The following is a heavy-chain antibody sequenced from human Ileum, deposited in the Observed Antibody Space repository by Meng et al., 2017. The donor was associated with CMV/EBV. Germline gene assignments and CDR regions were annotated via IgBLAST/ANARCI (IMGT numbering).Heavy chain of an antibody. J-gene: IGHJ4*02. CDR1: GFTYSNFW. Sequence: GESLKISCAVSGFTYSNFWMSWVRQSPGMGLEWVANIKQDGSATYYADSVKGRFTISRDNAKNSLYLQMDNLRADDTAVYYCVREDIVVVDYWGQGTLVTVSS. CDR3: VREDIVVVDY. D-gene: IGHD2-15*01. CDR2: IKQDGSAT. V-gene: IGHV3-7*01.